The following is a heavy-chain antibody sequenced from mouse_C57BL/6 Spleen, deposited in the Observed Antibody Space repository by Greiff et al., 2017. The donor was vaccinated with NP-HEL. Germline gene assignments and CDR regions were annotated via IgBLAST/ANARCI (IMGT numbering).Heavy chain of an antibody. J-gene: IGHJ2*01. CDR1: GFSFNTYA. D-gene: IGHD1-1*01. CDR3: VSSDPYYGLDY. CDR2: IRSKSNNYAT. Sequence: EVMLVESGGGLVQPKGSLKLSCAASGFSFNTYAMNWVRQAPGKGLEWVARIRSKSNNYATYYADSVKDRFTISRDDSESMLYLQMNNLKTEDTAMYYCVSSDPYYGLDYWGQGTTLTVSS. V-gene: IGHV10-1*01.